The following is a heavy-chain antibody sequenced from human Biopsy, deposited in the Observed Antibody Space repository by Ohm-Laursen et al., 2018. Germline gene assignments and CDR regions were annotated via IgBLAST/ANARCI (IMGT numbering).Heavy chain of an antibody. V-gene: IGHV1-8*01. CDR1: GYSFSTYD. D-gene: IGHD1-7*01. Sequence: ASVKVSCNASGYSFSTYDITWVRQASGQGPEWIGWLNPVSGNSNFGQKFRGRVTVTSDTSISTAYMELSGLTSDDTATYYCGRAVRNQLLTDPWGQGTLVTVTS. CDR2: LNPVSGNS. CDR3: GRAVRNQLLTDP. J-gene: IGHJ5*02.